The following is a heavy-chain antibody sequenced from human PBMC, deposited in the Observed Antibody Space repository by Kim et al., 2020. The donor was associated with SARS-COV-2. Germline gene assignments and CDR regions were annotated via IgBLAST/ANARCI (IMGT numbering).Heavy chain of an antibody. Sequence: STNSSPSFQGHVTISADKSISTAYLQWSSLKASDTAMYYCARQGRFSGNYWGQGTLVTVSS. CDR3: ARQGRFSGNY. CDR2: ST. D-gene: IGHD3-3*01. V-gene: IGHV5-10-1*01. J-gene: IGHJ4*02.